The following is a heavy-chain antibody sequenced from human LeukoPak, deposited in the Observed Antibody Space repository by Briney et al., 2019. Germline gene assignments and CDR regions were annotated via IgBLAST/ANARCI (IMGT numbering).Heavy chain of an antibody. J-gene: IGHJ4*02. V-gene: IGHV3-74*01. CDR3: ARDLDWLLFDY. CDR2: VKYDGSTT. D-gene: IGHD3-9*01. CDR1: GFTFEDYT. Sequence: GGSLRLSCAASGFTFEDYTMHWVRQAPGKGLVWASRVKYDGSTTTYADSVKGRFTISRDNAKNILYLQMNSLRVEDTAVYYCARDLDWLLFDYWGQGTLVTVSS.